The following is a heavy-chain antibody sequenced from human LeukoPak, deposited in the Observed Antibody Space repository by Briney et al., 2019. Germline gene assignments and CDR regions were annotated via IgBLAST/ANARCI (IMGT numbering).Heavy chain of an antibody. D-gene: IGHD2-2*02. CDR2: ISAYNGNT. CDR3: ARDRTAIVVVPAAIEGFDP. CDR1: GYTFTSYG. V-gene: IGHV1-18*01. Sequence: ASVKVSCQASGYTFTSYGISWVGPAPGKGLEWMGWISAYNGNTNDAQKLQGRVTMTTDTSTSTAYMELRSLRSDDTAVYYCARDRTAIVVVPAAIEGFDPWGQGTLVTVSS. J-gene: IGHJ5*02.